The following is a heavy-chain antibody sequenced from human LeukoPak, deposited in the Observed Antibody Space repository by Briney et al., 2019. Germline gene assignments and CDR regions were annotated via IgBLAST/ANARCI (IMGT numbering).Heavy chain of an antibody. D-gene: IGHD3-9*01. CDR1: GFTFDDYG. CDR2: INWNGGST. J-gene: IGHJ5*02. V-gene: IGHV3-20*04. Sequence: PGGSLRLSCAASGFTFDDYGMSWVRQAPGKGLEWVSGINWNGGSTGYADSVKGRFTISRDNAKNSLYLQMNSLRAEDTALYYCAREHYDILTGYYGAHNWFDPWGQGTLVTVSS. CDR3: AREHYDILTGYYGAHNWFDP.